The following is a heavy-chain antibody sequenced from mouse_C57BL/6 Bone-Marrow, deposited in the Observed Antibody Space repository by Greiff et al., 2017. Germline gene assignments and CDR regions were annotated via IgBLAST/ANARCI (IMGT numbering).Heavy chain of an antibody. V-gene: IGHV1-59*01. CDR1: GYTFTSYW. Sequence: QVQLQQPGAELVRPGTSVKLSCKASGYTFTSYWMHWVKQRPGQGLEWIGVIDPSDSYTNYNQKFKGKATLTVDTSSSTAYMQLSSLTSEEAAVYYCAKGGNYVGDDWGQGTTLTVSS. CDR2: IDPSDSYT. CDR3: AKGGNYVGDD. J-gene: IGHJ2*01. D-gene: IGHD2-1*01.